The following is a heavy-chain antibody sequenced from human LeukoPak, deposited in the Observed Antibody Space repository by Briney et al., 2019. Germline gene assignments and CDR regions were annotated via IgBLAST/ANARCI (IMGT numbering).Heavy chain of an antibody. J-gene: IGHJ4*02. Sequence: ASMKVSCKASGGTFSSYAISWVRQAPGQGLEWMGGIIPIFGTANYAQKFQGRVTITTDESTSTAYMELSSLRSEDTAVYYCAVCGSYCYYFDYWGLGTLVTVSS. CDR3: AVCGSYCYYFDY. V-gene: IGHV1-69*05. CDR1: GGTFSSYA. D-gene: IGHD1-26*01. CDR2: IIPIFGTA.